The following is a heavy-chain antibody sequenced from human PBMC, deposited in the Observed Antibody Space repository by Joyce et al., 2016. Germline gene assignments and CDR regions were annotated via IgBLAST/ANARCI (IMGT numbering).Heavy chain of an antibody. CDR1: GFTFSTHA. CDR3: ARQWLPDF. CDR2: ISNDGTNK. V-gene: IGHV3-30-3*01. D-gene: IGHD6-19*01. J-gene: IGHJ4*02. Sequence: QVQLVESGGGVVQPGRSLRLSCAASGFTFSTHAIHWVRQAPGKGLQWVETISNDGTNKYYADAVKGRFTISRDNSKNTLYLQMNSLRAEDASVYYCARQWLPDFWGQGTLVTVSS.